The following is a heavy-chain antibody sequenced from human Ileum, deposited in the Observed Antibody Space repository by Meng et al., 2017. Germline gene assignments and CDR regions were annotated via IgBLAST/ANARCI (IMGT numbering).Heavy chain of an antibody. D-gene: IGHD6-6*01. V-gene: IGHV4-34*01. CDR2: INHSGST. CDR1: GGSFSGYY. CDR3: ARGDVAARLQS. J-gene: IGHJ5*02. Sequence: QVALQQGGAGPFKPSETLSLTCAVYGGSFSGYYWSWIRQPPGKGLEWIGEINHSGSTNYNPSLKSRVTISVDTSKNQFSLKLTSVTAADTAVYYCARGDVAARLQSWGQGTLVTVSS.